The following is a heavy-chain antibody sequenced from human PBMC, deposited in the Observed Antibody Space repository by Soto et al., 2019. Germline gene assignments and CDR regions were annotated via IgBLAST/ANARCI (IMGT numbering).Heavy chain of an antibody. CDR3: ASDLRCSGGSCLDH. CDR1: GFTFSSYS. D-gene: IGHD2-15*01. Sequence: EVQLVESGGGLVKPGGSLRLSCAASGFTFSSYSMNWVRQAPGKGLEWVSSISSSSSYIYYADSVKGRFTISSDNAKNSLYLQMNSLRAEETAVYYCASDLRCSGGSCLDHWGQGTLVTVSS. J-gene: IGHJ4*02. CDR2: ISSSSSYI. V-gene: IGHV3-21*01.